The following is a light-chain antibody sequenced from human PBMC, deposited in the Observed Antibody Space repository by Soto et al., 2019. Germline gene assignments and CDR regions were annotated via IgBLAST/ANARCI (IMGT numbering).Light chain of an antibody. CDR2: HAS. CDR3: QQSDNLPLT. J-gene: IGKJ4*01. V-gene: IGKV1-33*01. CDR1: QGIAKY. Sequence: DTQMTQSPSSLSASVGDRVTITCQASQGIAKYLHWYQQKPGKAPKLLIYHASNLQTGVPSRFSGSGSGTDFTFTSSSLQPEDIATYYCQQSDNLPLTFGGGTKVEI.